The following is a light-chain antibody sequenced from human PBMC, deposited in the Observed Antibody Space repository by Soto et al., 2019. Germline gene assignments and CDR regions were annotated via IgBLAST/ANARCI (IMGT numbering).Light chain of an antibody. CDR1: QGVSDS. J-gene: IGKJ1*01. CDR3: QNYNSLPWT. CDR2: AAS. V-gene: IGKV1-27*01. Sequence: DIPMTQSPSSLSASVGDRVTVTCRASQGVSDSLAWYQQKPGKVPKLLIYAASTLQSGVPSRFSGSGSGTDFTLTISSLQPEDVATYYCQNYNSLPWTFGQGTKVEIK.